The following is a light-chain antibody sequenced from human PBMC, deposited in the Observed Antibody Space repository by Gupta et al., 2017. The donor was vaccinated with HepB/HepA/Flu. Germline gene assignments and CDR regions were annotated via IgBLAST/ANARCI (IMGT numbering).Light chain of an antibody. CDR2: GAS. V-gene: IGKV3-20*01. CDR3: QQYGSSPWT. J-gene: IGKJ1*01. Sequence: EFVLTQFPGTLSLSPGERATLSCRASRSVSSSYLAWYQQKPGQAPRLLIYGASSRATGIPDRFSGSGSGTDFTLTISRLEPEDFAVYYCQQYGSSPWTFGQGTKVEIK. CDR1: RSVSSSY.